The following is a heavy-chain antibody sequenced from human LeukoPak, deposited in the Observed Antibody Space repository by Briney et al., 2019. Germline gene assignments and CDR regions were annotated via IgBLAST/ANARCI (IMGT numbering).Heavy chain of an antibody. J-gene: IGHJ3*02. CDR2: ISAYNGNT. CDR1: GGTFTSYG. D-gene: IGHD3-3*01. CDR3: ARDTIFGVDHDAFDI. V-gene: IGHV1-18*01. Sequence: ASVKVSCKASGGTFTSYGISWVRQAPGQGLEWMGWISAYNGNTNYAQKLQGRVTMTTDTSTSTAYMELRSLRSEDTAVYYCARDTIFGVDHDAFDIWGQGTMVTVSS.